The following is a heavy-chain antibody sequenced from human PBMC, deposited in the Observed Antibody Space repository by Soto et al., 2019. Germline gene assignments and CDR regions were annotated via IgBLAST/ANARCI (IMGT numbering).Heavy chain of an antibody. V-gene: IGHV4-31*03. D-gene: IGHD1-26*01. J-gene: IGHJ4*02. Sequence: QVQLQESGPGLVKPSQTLSLTCTVSGGSITSGPYYWSWVRQHPGKGLEWIGCIYYNGKTSYNPSLRSRVTMSVATSKNQFSLRLSSVSAADTAVYYCARYLSGPSDYWGQGALVTVSS. CDR2: IYYNGKT. CDR1: GGSITSGPYY. CDR3: ARYLSGPSDY.